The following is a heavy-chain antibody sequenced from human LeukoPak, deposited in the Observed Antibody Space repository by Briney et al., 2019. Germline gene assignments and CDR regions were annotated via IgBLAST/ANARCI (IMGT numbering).Heavy chain of an antibody. Sequence: ASVKVSCKASGYTFTSYDINWVRQATGQGLEWMGWMNPNSGNTGYAQKFQGRVTMTRNTSVSTAYMELSSLRSEDTAVYYCARAGMVQGVNTNSYYYYYYMDVWGKGTTVTISS. CDR2: MNPNSGNT. D-gene: IGHD3-10*01. CDR3: ARAGMVQGVNTNSYYYYYYMDV. V-gene: IGHV1-8*01. J-gene: IGHJ6*03. CDR1: GYTFTSYD.